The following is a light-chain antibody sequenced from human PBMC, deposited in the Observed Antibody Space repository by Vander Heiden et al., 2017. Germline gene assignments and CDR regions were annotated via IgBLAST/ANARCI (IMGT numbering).Light chain of an antibody. CDR1: RSVSSSY. Sequence: EVLLPPSPAPLSLSPGGTATLSCRARRSVSSSYLAWYQQKPGQAPRLLIYGAASRATGIPARFSGSGSGTDFTLTISRLEPEDFAVYYCQQHGSSPPYTFGPGTKLDIK. CDR3: QQHGSSPPYT. CDR2: GAA. J-gene: IGKJ2*01. V-gene: IGKV3-20*01.